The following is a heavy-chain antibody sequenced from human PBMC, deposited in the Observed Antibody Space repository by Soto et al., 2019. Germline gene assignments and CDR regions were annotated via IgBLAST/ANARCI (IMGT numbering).Heavy chain of an antibody. CDR2: ISYDGSNK. J-gene: IGHJ6*02. Sequence: GGSLRLSCAASGFTFSSYGMHWVRQAPGKGLEWVAVISYDGSNKYYADSVKGRFTISRDNSKNTLYLQMNSLRAEDTAVYYCAKDQDDILTETDYGMDVWGQGTTVTVSS. CDR3: AKDQDDILTETDYGMDV. CDR1: GFTFSSYG. D-gene: IGHD3-9*01. V-gene: IGHV3-30*18.